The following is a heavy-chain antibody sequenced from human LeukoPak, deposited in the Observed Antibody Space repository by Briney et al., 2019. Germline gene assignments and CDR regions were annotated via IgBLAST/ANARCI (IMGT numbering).Heavy chain of an antibody. Sequence: GGSLRLSCAASGFNFSTYWMTWVRQAPGKGLEWVAFIRYDGSNKYYADSVKGRFTISRDNSKNTLYLQMNSLRAEDTAVYYCAKDPARSYFDWLNPEAEYFQHWGQGTLVTVSS. D-gene: IGHD3-9*01. J-gene: IGHJ1*01. CDR2: IRYDGSNK. CDR3: AKDPARSYFDWLNPEAEYFQH. CDR1: GFNFSTYW. V-gene: IGHV3-30*02.